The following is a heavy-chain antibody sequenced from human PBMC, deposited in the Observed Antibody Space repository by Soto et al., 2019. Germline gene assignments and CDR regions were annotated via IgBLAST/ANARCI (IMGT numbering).Heavy chain of an antibody. CDR1: GGSISSYY. Sequence: ETLSLTCTVSGGSISSYYWSWIRQPPGKGLEWIGYIYYSGSTNYNPSLKSRVTISVDTSKNQFSLKLSSVTAADTAVYYCARVHYDILTGYYFFDYWGQGTLVTVSS. V-gene: IGHV4-59*01. CDR3: ARVHYDILTGYYFFDY. CDR2: IYYSGST. J-gene: IGHJ4*02. D-gene: IGHD3-9*01.